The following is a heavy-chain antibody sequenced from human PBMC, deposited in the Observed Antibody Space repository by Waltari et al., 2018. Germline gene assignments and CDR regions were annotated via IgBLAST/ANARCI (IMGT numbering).Heavy chain of an antibody. Sequence: EVQLVESGGGLIQPGGSLRLSCAASGFTVSSNYMSWVRQAPGKGLEWVSVIYSGGSTDYADSGKGRFTSSRDKSKNTLYRQMNSLRAEDTAVYYCARGPYYDYVWGSYRSHYYYYGMDVWGQGTTVTVSS. J-gene: IGHJ6*02. V-gene: IGHV3-53*01. CDR3: ARGPYYDYVWGSYRSHYYYYGMDV. D-gene: IGHD3-16*02. CDR1: GFTVSSNY. CDR2: IYSGGST.